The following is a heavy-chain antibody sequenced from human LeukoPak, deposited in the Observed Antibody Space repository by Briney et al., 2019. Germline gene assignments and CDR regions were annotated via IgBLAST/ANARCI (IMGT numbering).Heavy chain of an antibody. CDR2: ISGSGGST. V-gene: IGHV3-23*01. D-gene: IGHD3-22*01. CDR1: GFTFSSYA. Sequence: GGSLRLSCAASGFTFSSYAMSWVRQAPGKGLEWVSAISGSGGSTYYADSVKGRFTISRDNSKNTLYLQMNSLRAEDTAVYYCAKADLINYYDSSGYLKGSDAFDIWGQGTMVTVSS. CDR3: AKADLINYYDSSGYLKGSDAFDI. J-gene: IGHJ3*02.